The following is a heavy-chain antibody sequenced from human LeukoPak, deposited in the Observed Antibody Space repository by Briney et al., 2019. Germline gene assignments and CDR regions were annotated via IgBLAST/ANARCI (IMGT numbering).Heavy chain of an antibody. CDR3: ARLGGTQKGYAFDI. D-gene: IGHD1-1*01. J-gene: IGHJ3*02. CDR1: GGSFSGYY. V-gene: IGHV4-34*01. Sequence: PSETLSLTCAVYGGSFSGYYWSWIRQPPGKGLEWIGEINHSGSTNYNPSLKSRVTISVDTSMNQFSLKLSSVTAADTAVYYCARLGGTQKGYAFDIWGQGTMVTVSS. CDR2: INHSGST.